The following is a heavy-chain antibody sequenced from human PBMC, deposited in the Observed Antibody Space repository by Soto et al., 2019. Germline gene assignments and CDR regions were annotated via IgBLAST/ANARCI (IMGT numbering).Heavy chain of an antibody. CDR2: IFSSGST. CDR1: GGSINTFY. Sequence: ETLSLTCTVSGGSINTFYWSWVRQPAGKGLEWIGRIFSSGSTSFNPSLESRVATSVDTSKNHFSLNLSSVTAADMAVYYCAREGSYSAYNFAHGIQLWSFDFWGQGALVTVSS. V-gene: IGHV4-4*07. CDR3: AREGSYSAYNFAHGIQLWSFDF. J-gene: IGHJ4*02. D-gene: IGHD5-12*01.